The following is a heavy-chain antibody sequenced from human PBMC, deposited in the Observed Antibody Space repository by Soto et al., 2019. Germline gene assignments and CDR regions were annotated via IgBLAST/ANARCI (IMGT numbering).Heavy chain of an antibody. CDR2: IIPILGIA. D-gene: IGHD4-17*01. Sequence: QVQLVQSGAEVKKPGSSVKVSCKASGGTFSSYTISWVRQAPGQGLEWMGRIIPILGIANYAQRFQGRVTITADKSTSTAYMELSSLRSEDTAVYYCARGDDYDGPSRWGQGTLVTVSS. CDR3: ARGDDYDGPSR. CDR1: GGTFSSYT. J-gene: IGHJ4*02. V-gene: IGHV1-69*02.